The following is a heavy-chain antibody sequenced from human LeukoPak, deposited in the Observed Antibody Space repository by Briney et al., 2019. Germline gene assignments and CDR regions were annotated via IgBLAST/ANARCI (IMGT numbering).Heavy chain of an antibody. CDR3: ARDRRSITGTTGGFDY. D-gene: IGHD1-20*01. CDR2: INPSGGST. CDR1: VYTFPSYY. V-gene: IGHV1-46*01. Sequence: ASVKVSCKASVYTFPSYYMHWVRQAPEQGLEWMGIINPSGGSTSYAQKFQGRVTMTRDTSTSTVYMELSSLRSEDTAVYYCARDRRSITGTTGGFDYWGQGTLVTVSS. J-gene: IGHJ4*02.